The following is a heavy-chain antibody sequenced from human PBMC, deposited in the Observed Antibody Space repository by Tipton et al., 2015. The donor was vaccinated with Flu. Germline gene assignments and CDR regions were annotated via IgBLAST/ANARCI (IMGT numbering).Heavy chain of an antibody. CDR2: IFTIGGT. Sequence: TLSFTCAVYGGSFSGYYWSWIRQPPGKGLEWIGRIFTIGGTNYNPSLQSRVPMSVDTSKNQFSLKLSSVTAADTAVYYCARDLRGYRGYTGGDAFDVWGQGTMVTVSS. CDR3: ARDLRGYRGYTGGDAFDV. V-gene: IGHV4-59*10. D-gene: IGHD5-12*01. CDR1: GGSFSGYY. J-gene: IGHJ3*01.